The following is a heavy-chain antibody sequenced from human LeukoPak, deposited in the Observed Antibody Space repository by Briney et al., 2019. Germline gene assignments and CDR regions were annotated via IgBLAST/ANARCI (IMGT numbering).Heavy chain of an antibody. CDR2: ISSSSGTI. J-gene: IGHJ6*03. D-gene: IGHD3-3*01. V-gene: IGHV3-48*01. Sequence: GGSLRLSCAASGFTFSTYWMTWVRQAPGKGLEWISYISSSSGTIYYADSVKGRFTISRDNAKNSLYLQMNSLRAEDTAVYYCARDRYYDFWSGYHYYYYYMDVWGKGTTVTVSS. CDR1: GFTFSTYW. CDR3: ARDRYYDFWSGYHYYYYYMDV.